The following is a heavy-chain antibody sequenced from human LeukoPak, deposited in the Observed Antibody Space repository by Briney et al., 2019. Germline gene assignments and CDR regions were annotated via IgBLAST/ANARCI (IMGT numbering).Heavy chain of an antibody. V-gene: IGHV1-2*02. J-gene: IGHJ4*02. D-gene: IGHD3-3*01. CDR2: INPNSGGT. Sequence: ASVKVSCKASGYTFTGYYMHWVRQAPGQGLEWMGWINPNSGGTNYAQKFQGRVTMTRDTSISTAYMELSRLRSDDTAVYYCARDPRRVYYDLWSGYTDWGQGTLVTVSS. CDR3: ARDPRRVYYDLWSGYTD. CDR1: GYTFTGYY.